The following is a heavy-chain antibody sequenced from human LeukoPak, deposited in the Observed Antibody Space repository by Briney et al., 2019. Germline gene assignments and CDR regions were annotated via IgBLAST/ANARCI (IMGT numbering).Heavy chain of an antibody. CDR1: GFTFSSYS. Sequence: GGSLRLSCAASGFTFSSYSMNWVRQAPGKGLEWVSSISSSSSYIYYADSVKGRLTISRDNAKNSLYLQMNSLRAEDTAVYYCARDRGCSGGSCYDGSDYWGQGTLVTVSS. CDR3: ARDRGCSGGSCYDGSDY. CDR2: ISSSSSYI. V-gene: IGHV3-21*01. D-gene: IGHD2-15*01. J-gene: IGHJ4*02.